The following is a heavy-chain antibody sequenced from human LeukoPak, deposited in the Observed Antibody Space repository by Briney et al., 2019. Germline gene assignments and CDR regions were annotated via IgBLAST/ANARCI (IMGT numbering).Heavy chain of an antibody. CDR1: SGSISSYY. V-gene: IGHV4-59*08. J-gene: IGHJ4*02. Sequence: SETLSLTCTVSSGSISSYYWSWIRQPPGKGLEWIGYIYYSGSTNYNPSLKSRVTISVDTSKNQFSLKLSSVTAADTAVYSCARHPSAMALFAYWGQGTLVTVSS. D-gene: IGHD5-18*01. CDR3: ARHPSAMALFAY. CDR2: IYYSGST.